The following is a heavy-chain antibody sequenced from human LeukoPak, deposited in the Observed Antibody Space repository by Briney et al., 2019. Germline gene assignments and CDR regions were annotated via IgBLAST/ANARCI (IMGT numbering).Heavy chain of an antibody. D-gene: IGHD1-26*01. V-gene: IGHV4-59*08. CDR2: IYYSGST. CDR3: ARHRRHGSYYVGAFDI. CDR1: GGSISSYY. Sequence: PSETLSLTCTVSGGSISSYYWSWFRQPPGKGLEWIGYIYYSGSTNYNPSLKSRVTISVDTSKNRFSLKLCSVTAADTAVYYCARHRRHGSYYVGAFDIWGQGTMVTVSS. J-gene: IGHJ3*02.